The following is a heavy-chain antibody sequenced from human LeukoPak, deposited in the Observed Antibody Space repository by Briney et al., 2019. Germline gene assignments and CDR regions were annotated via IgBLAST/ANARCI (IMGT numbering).Heavy chain of an antibody. Sequence: SETLPLTCTVSGGSISSGGYYWSWIRQPPGKGLEWIGYIYHSGSTYYNPSLKSRVTISVDRSKNQFSLKLSSVTAADTAVYYCARDQSTYYDFWSGPDAFDIWGQGTMVTVSS. J-gene: IGHJ3*02. V-gene: IGHV4-30-2*01. CDR1: GGSISSGGYY. D-gene: IGHD3-3*01. CDR2: IYHSGST. CDR3: ARDQSTYYDFWSGPDAFDI.